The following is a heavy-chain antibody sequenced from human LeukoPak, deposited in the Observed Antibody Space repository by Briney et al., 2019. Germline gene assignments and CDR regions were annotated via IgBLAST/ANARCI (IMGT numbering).Heavy chain of an antibody. D-gene: IGHD5-12*01. Sequence: RSGGSLRLSCAASGFIFSGSSMHWVRQAPGKGLEWVCFIRFDATNKYYADSVKGRFTISRDNSKNTLYLQMNSLRAEDTAVYYCVVATYRNGRDYWGQGTLVTVSS. CDR2: IRFDATNK. CDR1: GFIFSGSS. CDR3: VVATYRNGRDY. J-gene: IGHJ4*02. V-gene: IGHV3-30*02.